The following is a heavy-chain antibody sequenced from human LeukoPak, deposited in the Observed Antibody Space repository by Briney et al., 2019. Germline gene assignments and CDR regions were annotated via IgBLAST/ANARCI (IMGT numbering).Heavy chain of an antibody. J-gene: IGHJ4*02. CDR1: GGSISSYY. V-gene: IGHV4-59*12. Sequence: SETLSLTCTVSGGSISSYYLNWIRQPPGKGLEWIGYIYYSGSTNYSPSLKSRVTISVDTSKNQFSLKLSSVTAADTAVYYCARVVGATHFGYWGQGTLVAVSS. CDR3: ARVVGATHFGY. CDR2: IYYSGST. D-gene: IGHD1-26*01.